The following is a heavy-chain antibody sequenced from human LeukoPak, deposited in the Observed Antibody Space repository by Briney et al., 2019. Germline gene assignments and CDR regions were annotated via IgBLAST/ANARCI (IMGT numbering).Heavy chain of an antibody. J-gene: IGHJ4*02. CDR3: ARMGYSGRYEGGGQIEY. CDR2: ISAYNGNT. CDR1: GYTFTSYG. V-gene: IGHV1-18*01. Sequence: ASVRVSCKASGYTFTSYGISWVRQAPGQGLEWMGWISAYNGNTNYAQKLQGRVTMTTDTSTSTAYMELRSLRSDDTAVYYCARMGYSGRYEGGGQIEYWGQGSLVTVSS. D-gene: IGHD1-26*01.